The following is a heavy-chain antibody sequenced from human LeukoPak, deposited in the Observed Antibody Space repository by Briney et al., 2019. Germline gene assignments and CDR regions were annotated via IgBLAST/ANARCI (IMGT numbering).Heavy chain of an antibody. Sequence: PGGSLRLSCAASGFTFSSYSMNWVRQAPGKGLEWVSSISSSSSYIYYADSVKGRFTISRDNAKNSLYLRMNSLRAEDTAVYYCASMDTAMETVDYWGQGTLVTVSS. CDR2: ISSSSSYI. J-gene: IGHJ4*02. D-gene: IGHD5-18*01. V-gene: IGHV3-21*01. CDR3: ASMDTAMETVDY. CDR1: GFTFSSYS.